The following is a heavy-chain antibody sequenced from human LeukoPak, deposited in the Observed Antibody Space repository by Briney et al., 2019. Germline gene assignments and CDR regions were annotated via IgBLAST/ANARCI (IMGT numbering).Heavy chain of an antibody. Sequence: ASVKVSCKASGYTFTYYDINWVRQANGQGLEWMGCINPNSGGTNYAQKFQGRVTMTRDTSISTAYMELSRLRSDDTAVYYCASLTYYDIFPDTFDIWGQGTMVTVSS. J-gene: IGHJ3*02. V-gene: IGHV1-2*02. CDR1: GYTFTYYD. D-gene: IGHD3-9*01. CDR2: INPNSGGT. CDR3: ASLTYYDIFPDTFDI.